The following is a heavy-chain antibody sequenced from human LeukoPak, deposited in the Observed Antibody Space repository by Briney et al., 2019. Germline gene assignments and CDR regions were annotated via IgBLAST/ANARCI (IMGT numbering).Heavy chain of an antibody. CDR2: IHISGAT. Sequence: SETLSLTCTVSGGSISGYYWSWIRQSPGRALEWIGYIHISGATRYNPSLESRVSISEDTSKNQFSLRLSSVTAADTAVYFCARHPPEYYDSSGFAFDLWGQGTMVTVSS. CDR3: ARHPPEYYDSSGFAFDL. D-gene: IGHD3-22*01. CDR1: GGSISGYY. V-gene: IGHV4-4*09. J-gene: IGHJ3*01.